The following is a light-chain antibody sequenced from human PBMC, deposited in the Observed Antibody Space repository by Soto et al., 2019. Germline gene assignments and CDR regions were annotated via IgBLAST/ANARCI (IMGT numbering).Light chain of an antibody. V-gene: IGKV3-20*01. Sequence: EIVLTQSPGTLSLSPGERATLSCRASQSVSSNYLAWYQQKPGQAPRLLNYGASSRATGIPDRFSSSGSGTDYTITNSRLETEDFAVYYCQQYGSSPKTFGQGTKVEIK. CDR3: QQYGSSPKT. CDR1: QSVSSNY. CDR2: GAS. J-gene: IGKJ1*01.